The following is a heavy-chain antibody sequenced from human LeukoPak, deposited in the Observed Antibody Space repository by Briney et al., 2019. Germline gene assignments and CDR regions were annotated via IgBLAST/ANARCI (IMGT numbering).Heavy chain of an antibody. CDR2: ISSSRSYI. CDR1: GFTFSSYS. J-gene: IGHJ5*02. D-gene: IGHD2-15*01. CDR3: ARDRLYSRGGNRFDP. Sequence: GGSLRLSCAVSGFTFSSYSMNWVRQAPGKGLEWVSSISSSRSYIYYADSVKGRFTISRDNAKNSLYLQMNSLRAEDTAVYYCARDRLYSRGGNRFDPWGQGTLVTVSS. V-gene: IGHV3-21*01.